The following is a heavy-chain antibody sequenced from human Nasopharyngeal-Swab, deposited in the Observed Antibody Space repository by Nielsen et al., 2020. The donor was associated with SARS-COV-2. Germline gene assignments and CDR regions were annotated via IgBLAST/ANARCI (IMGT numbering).Heavy chain of an antibody. J-gene: IGHJ2*01. CDR2: INESGGT. D-gene: IGHD6-13*01. CDR3: ARRNRLAAPGAHFDL. V-gene: IGHV4-34*01. Sequence: SETLSPTCAVSGGSSSGHYWTWFRQSPGKGLEWIGEINESGGTNYSPSPKRRLTRSVDTSKKHFSLKLASVTAADTAFYYCARRNRLAAPGAHFDLWGRDTLVTVSS. CDR1: GGSSSGHY.